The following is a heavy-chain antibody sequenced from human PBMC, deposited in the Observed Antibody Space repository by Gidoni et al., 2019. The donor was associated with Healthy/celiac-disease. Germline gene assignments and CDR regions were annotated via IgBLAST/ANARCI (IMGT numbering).Heavy chain of an antibody. CDR1: GGSISSSSYY. Sequence: QLQLQESGPGLVKPSETLSLTCTVSGGSISSSSYYWGWIRQPPGKGLEWIGSIYYSGSTYYNPSLKSRVTISVDTSKNQFSLKLSSVTAADTAVYYCASHGGYSSSWYLRLSIDDNWFDPWGQGTLVTVSS. D-gene: IGHD6-13*01. CDR3: ASHGGYSSSWYLRLSIDDNWFDP. J-gene: IGHJ5*02. CDR2: IYYSGST. V-gene: IGHV4-39*01.